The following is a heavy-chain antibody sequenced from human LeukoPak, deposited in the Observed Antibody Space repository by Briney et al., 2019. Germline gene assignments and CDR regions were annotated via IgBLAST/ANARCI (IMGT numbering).Heavy chain of an antibody. Sequence: GGSLRLSCAASGFTFDDYAMHWVRQAPGKGLEWVSGISWNSGSIGYADSVKGRFTISRDNAKNSLYLQMNSLRAEDTAVYYCASDRIAAAGEYYYYYMDVWGKGTAVTVSS. J-gene: IGHJ6*03. V-gene: IGHV3-9*01. CDR2: ISWNSGSI. CDR3: ASDRIAAAGEYYYYYMDV. CDR1: GFTFDDYA. D-gene: IGHD6-13*01.